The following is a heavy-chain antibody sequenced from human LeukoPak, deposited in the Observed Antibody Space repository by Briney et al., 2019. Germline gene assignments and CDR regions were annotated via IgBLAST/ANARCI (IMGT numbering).Heavy chain of an antibody. CDR3: AKGNYGSINRPFDC. CDR2: ISGSGGSA. V-gene: IGHV3-23*01. D-gene: IGHD3-22*01. CDR1: GFTFSSYA. Sequence: QPGGSLRLSCAASGFTFSSYAMSWVRQAPGKGLEWISGISGSGGSAYYADSVKGRFTISRDNSENTLYLQMSSLRAEVTAVYYCAKGNYGSINRPFDCWGQGALVTVSS. J-gene: IGHJ4*02.